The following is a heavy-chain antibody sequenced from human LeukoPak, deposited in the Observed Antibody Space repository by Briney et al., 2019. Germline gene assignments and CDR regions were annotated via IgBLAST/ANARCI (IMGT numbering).Heavy chain of an antibody. D-gene: IGHD3-22*01. V-gene: IGHV1-46*01. CDR3: ARGTVYYYDSRPAFDI. Sequence: ASVKVSCKASGYTFTSYYMHWGRQAPGQGLEWMGIINPSGGSTSYAQKFQGRVTMTRDMSTSTVYMELSSLRSEDTAVYYCARGTVYYYDSRPAFDIWGQGTMVTVSS. J-gene: IGHJ3*02. CDR1: GYTFTSYY. CDR2: INPSGGST.